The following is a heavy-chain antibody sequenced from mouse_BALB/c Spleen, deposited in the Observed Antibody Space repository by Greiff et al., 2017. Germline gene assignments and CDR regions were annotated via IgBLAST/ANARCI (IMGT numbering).Heavy chain of an antibody. CDR3: ARNPSYGSSYVYAMDY. Sequence: DVQLVESGGGLVKPGGSLKLSCAASGFAFSSYDMSWVRQTPEKRLEWVAYISSGGGSTYYPDTVKCRFTISRDNAKNTLYLQMSSLKSEDTAMYYCARNPSYGSSYVYAMDYWGQGTSVTVSS. J-gene: IGHJ4*01. D-gene: IGHD1-1*01. CDR1: GFAFSSYD. V-gene: IGHV5-12-1*01. CDR2: ISSGGGST.